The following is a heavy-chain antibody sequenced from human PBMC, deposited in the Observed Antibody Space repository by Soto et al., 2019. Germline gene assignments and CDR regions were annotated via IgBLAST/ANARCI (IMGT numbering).Heavy chain of an antibody. Sequence: QVQLVQSGAEVKKPGSSVKVSCKASGGTFSSYTISWVRQAPEQGLEWMGRIIPILGIANYAQKFQGRVTITADKSTSTAYMELSSLRSEDTAVYYCARVEMATGDYYYYYGMDVWGQGTTVTVSS. CDR1: GGTFSSYT. D-gene: IGHD7-27*01. J-gene: IGHJ6*02. CDR2: IIPILGIA. CDR3: ARVEMATGDYYYYYGMDV. V-gene: IGHV1-69*02.